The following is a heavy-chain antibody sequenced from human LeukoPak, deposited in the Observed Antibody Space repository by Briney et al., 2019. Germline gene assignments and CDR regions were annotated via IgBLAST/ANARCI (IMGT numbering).Heavy chain of an antibody. CDR3: ARGEPVDY. D-gene: IGHD1-14*01. V-gene: IGHV4-59*01. CDR1: GDSISTYY. Sequence: SVTVSLTCTVSGDSISTYYWSWIRQSPGKGLEWIGYSYYSGITSYNPSLKSRVTMSVDQSKNQLSLKVNSVTAADTAVYYCARGEPVDYWGQGTLVTVSS. J-gene: IGHJ4*02. CDR2: SYYSGIT.